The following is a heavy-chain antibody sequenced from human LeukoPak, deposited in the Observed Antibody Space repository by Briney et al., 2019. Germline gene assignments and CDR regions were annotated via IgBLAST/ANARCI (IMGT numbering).Heavy chain of an antibody. D-gene: IGHD1-1*01. Sequence: GGSLRLSCAASGFTFSSYAMSWVRQAPGKGLEWVSSISSSSGYIYYADSVKGRFTVSRDNAKSSLYLQMDSLRAEDTAVYYCARIPRSVETNYYSDYWGQGTLVTVSS. CDR3: ARIPRSVETNYYSDY. V-gene: IGHV3-21*01. J-gene: IGHJ4*02. CDR2: ISSSSGYI. CDR1: GFTFSSYA.